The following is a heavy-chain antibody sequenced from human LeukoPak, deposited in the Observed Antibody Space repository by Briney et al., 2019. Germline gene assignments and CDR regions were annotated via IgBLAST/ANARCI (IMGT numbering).Heavy chain of an antibody. Sequence: SETLSLTCAVSDDSFNSHYWTWIRQPPGKGLEWIGYISYIGSTNYNPSLKSRVPISIDTSRNQFSLRLSSVTAADTAVYYCARDLVTVTKGFDIWGQGTMVSVSS. CDR1: DDSFNSHY. CDR2: ISYIGST. D-gene: IGHD4-17*01. V-gene: IGHV4-59*11. J-gene: IGHJ3*02. CDR3: ARDLVTVTKGFDI.